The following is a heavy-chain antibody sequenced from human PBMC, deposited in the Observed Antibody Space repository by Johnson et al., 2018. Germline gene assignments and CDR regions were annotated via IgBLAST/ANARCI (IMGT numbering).Heavy chain of an antibody. CDR1: GFTFSSYA. J-gene: IGHJ3*02. Sequence: VRLGETGGGVVQHGMSLGPCCPASGFTFSSYAMHWVRQAPGKGLEWVAIISYDGSNTYFIDSVEGRFTISRDNSKNPLYLQMHRLRSEDTAVYYCAKDLKWTILYGAFDIWGQGTTVTVSS. CDR2: ISYDGSNT. CDR3: AKDLKWTILYGAFDI. D-gene: IGHD1-26*01. V-gene: IGHV3-30*18.